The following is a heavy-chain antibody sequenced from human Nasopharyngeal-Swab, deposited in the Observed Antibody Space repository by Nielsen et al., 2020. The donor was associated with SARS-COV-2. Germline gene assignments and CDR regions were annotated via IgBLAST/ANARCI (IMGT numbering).Heavy chain of an antibody. J-gene: IGHJ6*02. CDR1: GFTFSSYE. CDR2: ISSSGSTI. D-gene: IGHD4-17*01. Sequence: GGSLRLSCAASGFTFSSYEMNWVRQAPGKGLEWVSYISSSGSTIYYADSVKGRFTISRDNAKNSLYLQMNSLRAEDTAVYYCARVGYADYGWRGNYYYGMDVWGQGTTVTVSS. V-gene: IGHV3-48*03. CDR3: ARVGYADYGWRGNYYYGMDV.